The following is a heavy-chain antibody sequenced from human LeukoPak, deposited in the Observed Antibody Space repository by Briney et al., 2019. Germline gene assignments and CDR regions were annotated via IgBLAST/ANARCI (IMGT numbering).Heavy chain of an antibody. CDR1: GFIVSSNY. CDR3: AREGTV. D-gene: IGHD4-11*01. V-gene: IGHV3-66*01. J-gene: IGHJ4*02. CDR2: IYSGGRT. Sequence: GGSLRLSCAVSGFIVSSNYMTWVRQAPGKGLEWVSVIYSGGRTYYADSVKGRFTTSRDNSKNTLYLQMNSLRAEDTAVYYCAREGTVRGQGTLVTVSS.